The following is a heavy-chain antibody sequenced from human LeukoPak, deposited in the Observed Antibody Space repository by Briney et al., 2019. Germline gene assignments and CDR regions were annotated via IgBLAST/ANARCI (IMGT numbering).Heavy chain of an antibody. V-gene: IGHV1-8*01. D-gene: IGHD3-10*01. CDR2: MNPNSGNT. CDR3: ARVGTMVRGVINY. CDR1: GYTFTSYD. Sequence: ASVKVSCKASGYTFTSYDIDWVRQATGQGLEWMGWMNPNSGNTGYAQKFQGRVTMTRNTSISTAYMELSSLRSEDTAVYYCARVGTMVRGVINYWGQGTLVTVSS. J-gene: IGHJ4*02.